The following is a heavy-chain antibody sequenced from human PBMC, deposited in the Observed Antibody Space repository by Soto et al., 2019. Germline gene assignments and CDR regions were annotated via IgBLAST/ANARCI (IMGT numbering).Heavy chain of an antibody. Sequence: PGGSLRLSSAPSGFTVSNNYLNWVRQAPGKGLEWVSIIYSGGDTYYADSVKGRFTISRDNSKNTLNLHMNSLRVEDTAIYYCTRGYYDSSGYYPGYFQQWGQGT. J-gene: IGHJ1*01. V-gene: IGHV3-66*01. D-gene: IGHD3-22*01. CDR2: IYSGGDT. CDR1: GFTVSNNY. CDR3: TRGYYDSSGYYPGYFQQ.